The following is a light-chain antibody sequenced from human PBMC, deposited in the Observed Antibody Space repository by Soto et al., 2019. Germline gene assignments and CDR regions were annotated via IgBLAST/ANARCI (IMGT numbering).Light chain of an antibody. J-gene: IGLJ1*01. CDR1: NIESKS. V-gene: IGLV3-21*02. Sequence: SYELTQPPSVSVAPGQTARIPCGGDNIESKSVHWYQQMPGQAPVLVVRDHSDRHSGIPERFSGSNSGNTATLTISRVEAGDEADYYCQVWDTNSDHYVFGTGTKV. CDR2: DHS. CDR3: QVWDTNSDHYV.